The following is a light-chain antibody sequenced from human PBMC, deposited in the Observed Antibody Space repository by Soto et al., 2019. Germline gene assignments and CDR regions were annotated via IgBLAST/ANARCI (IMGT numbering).Light chain of an antibody. V-gene: IGKV1-5*01. CDR1: QSISSW. Sequence: SKMTPSPSTLSASLLEIFTITCRASQSISSWLAWYQQKPGRAPKVLIFDASSLESGVPSRFSGSGSGTEFTLTISSLQPEDVATYYCQHYNIYSWTFGQGTKVDIK. CDR2: DAS. J-gene: IGKJ1*01. CDR3: QHYNIYSWT.